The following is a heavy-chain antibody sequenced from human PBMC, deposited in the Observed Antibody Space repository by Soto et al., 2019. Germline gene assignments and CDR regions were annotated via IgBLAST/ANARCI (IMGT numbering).Heavy chain of an antibody. J-gene: IGHJ4*02. Sequence: SETLSLTCSVSSDSFINYHWAWIRQPPGKGLEWIGFVTYSGTTNYSPSLKSRVSMSMHASEKQFSLELKSVSAADTAVYFCASMPITVPYYFAHWGQGTLVTVSS. D-gene: IGHD3-16*01. CDR3: ASMPITVPYYFAH. CDR2: VTYSGTT. CDR1: SDSFINYH. V-gene: IGHV4-59*01.